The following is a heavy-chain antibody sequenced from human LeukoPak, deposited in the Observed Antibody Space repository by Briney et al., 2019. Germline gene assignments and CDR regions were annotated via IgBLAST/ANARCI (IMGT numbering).Heavy chain of an antibody. V-gene: IGHV4-59*08. CDR1: GGSISPYY. J-gene: IGHJ4*02. D-gene: IGHD2-15*01. CDR2: IYYSGST. CDR3: ARHGYCSGGSCYWDY. Sequence: SETLSLTCIVSGGSISPYYWSWIRQPPGSGMEWIAYIYYSGSTSYNPSLKSRVAISVDTSNNEVSLKLSSVTAADTAVYYCARHGYCSGGSCYWDYWGQGTLVTVSS.